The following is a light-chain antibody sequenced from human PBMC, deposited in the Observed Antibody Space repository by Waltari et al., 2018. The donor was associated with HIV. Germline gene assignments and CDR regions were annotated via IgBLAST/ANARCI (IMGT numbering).Light chain of an antibody. CDR1: HPNIGRNN. CDR2: LND. J-gene: IGLJ3*02. V-gene: IGLV1-47*01. CDR3: SVWDDSLDGWM. Sequence: QSVLPQPPSASGSPGQRVTTSCSGSHPNIGRNNVPWYQQPPGAAPKLLISLNDQRPSGVPDRFSGSKSGTSASLVISGLRSEDEADYFCSVWDDSLDGWMFGGGTRLTVL.